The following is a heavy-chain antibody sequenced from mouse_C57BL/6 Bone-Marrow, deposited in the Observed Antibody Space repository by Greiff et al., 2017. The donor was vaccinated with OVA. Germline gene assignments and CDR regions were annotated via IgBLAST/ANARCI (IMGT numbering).Heavy chain of an antibody. CDR3: ATSKGYYAMDY. J-gene: IGHJ4*01. V-gene: IGHV1-26*01. CDR1: GYTFTDYY. Sequence: VQLQQSGPELVKPGASVKISCKASGYTFTDYYMNWVKQSHGKSLEWIGDINPNNGGTSYNQKFKGKATLTVDTSSSTAYMELRSLTSEDSAVYYCATSKGYYAMDYWGQGTSVTVSS. CDR2: INPNNGGT.